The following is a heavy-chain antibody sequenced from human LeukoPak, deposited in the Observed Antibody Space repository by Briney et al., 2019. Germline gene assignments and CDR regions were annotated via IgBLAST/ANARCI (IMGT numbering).Heavy chain of an antibody. Sequence: PSETLSLTCTVSGGSISSSYYYWGWIRQPPGKGLEWIGNMYYSGRSNYNPSLKSRVTISVDTSKNQFSLKLTSVTAADTAVYYCARHVGYYYYLDVWGKGTRVTISS. V-gene: IGHV4-39*01. CDR3: ARHVGYYYYLDV. CDR1: GGSISSSYYY. J-gene: IGHJ6*03. CDR2: MYYSGRS.